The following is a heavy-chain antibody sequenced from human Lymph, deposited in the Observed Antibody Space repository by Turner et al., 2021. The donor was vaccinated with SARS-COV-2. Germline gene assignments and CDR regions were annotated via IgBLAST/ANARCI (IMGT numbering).Heavy chain of an antibody. V-gene: IGHV3-9*01. CDR3: AKYRGGEQLVRLFDY. CDR2: ISWNSGSI. Sequence: EVQLVESGGGSVEPGRSLRLSCAASGFTFDDYAMHWVRQAPRKGLEWLAGISWNSGSIGYAASVNGRFTISRDNSKNSLYLQMNSLRAEDTAFYYCAKYRGGEQLVRLFDYWGQGTLVTVSS. CDR1: GFTFDDYA. J-gene: IGHJ4*02. D-gene: IGHD6-6*01.